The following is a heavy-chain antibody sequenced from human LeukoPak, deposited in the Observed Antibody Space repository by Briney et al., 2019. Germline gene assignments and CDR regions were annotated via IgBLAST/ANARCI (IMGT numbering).Heavy chain of an antibody. Sequence: PSETLSLTCTVSGGSISSGGYYWSWIRQHPGKGLEWIGYIYYSGSTYYNPSLKSRVTISVDTSKNQFSLKLSSVTAADTAVYYCAREQLGDAFDIRGQGTMVTVSS. CDR1: GGSISSGGYY. CDR2: IYYSGST. V-gene: IGHV4-31*03. J-gene: IGHJ3*02. D-gene: IGHD1-1*01. CDR3: AREQLGDAFDI.